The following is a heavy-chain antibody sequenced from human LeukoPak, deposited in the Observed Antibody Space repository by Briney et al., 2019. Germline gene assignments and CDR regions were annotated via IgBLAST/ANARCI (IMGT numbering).Heavy chain of an antibody. CDR2: INPNSGGT. J-gene: IGHJ5*02. Sequence: ASVKVSCKASGYTFTGYYMHWVRQAPGQGLEWMGWINPNSGGTNYAQKFQGRVTMTRDTSISTAYMELRSLRSDDTAVYYCAREGSAYYYDSSGYYPGWFDPWGQGTLVTVSS. CDR1: GYTFTGYY. V-gene: IGHV1-2*02. CDR3: AREGSAYYYDSSGYYPGWFDP. D-gene: IGHD3-22*01.